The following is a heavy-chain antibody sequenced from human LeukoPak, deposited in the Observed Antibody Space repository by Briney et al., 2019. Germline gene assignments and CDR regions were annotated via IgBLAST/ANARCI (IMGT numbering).Heavy chain of an antibody. V-gene: IGHV3-48*01. D-gene: IGHD3-3*01. CDR2: ISSSSSTI. J-gene: IGHJ4*02. Sequence: PGGSLRLSCAASGFTFSSYSMNWVRQAPGKGLEWVSYISSSSSTIYYADSVKGRFTISRDNAKNSLYLQMNSLRAEDTAVYYCARDGLYDSWSAPRVWGQGTLVTVSS. CDR1: GFTFSSYS. CDR3: ARDGLYDSWSAPRV.